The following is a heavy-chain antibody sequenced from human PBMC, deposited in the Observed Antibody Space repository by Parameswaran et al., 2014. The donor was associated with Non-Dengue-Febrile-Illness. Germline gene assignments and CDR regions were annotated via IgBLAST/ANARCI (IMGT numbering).Heavy chain of an antibody. V-gene: IGHV1-69*02. D-gene: IGHD1-1*01. CDR2: IIPILGIA. J-gene: IGHJ3*02. CDR3: AGHSPHSMLTTGTFPNAFDI. Sequence: WVRQAPGQGLEWMGRIIPILGIANYAQKFQGRVTITADKSTSTAYMELSSLRSEDTAVYYCAGHSPHSMLTTGTFPNAFDIWGQGTTVTVSS.